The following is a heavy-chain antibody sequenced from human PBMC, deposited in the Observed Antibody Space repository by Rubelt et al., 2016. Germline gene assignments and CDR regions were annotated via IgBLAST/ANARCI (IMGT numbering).Heavy chain of an antibody. CDR1: GYTLTELS. D-gene: IGHD4-17*01. J-gene: IGHJ4*02. Sequence: QVQLVQFGAEVKKPGASVKVSCKVSGYTLTELSMHWVRQAPGKGLERMGGFDPESGETIYAQKFQGRVTMTEDTSTDTAYMELRSLRSEDTAVYYCAIRQPDYGDLDFDYWGQGTLVTVSS. V-gene: IGHV1-24*01. CDR2: FDPESGET. CDR3: AIRQPDYGDLDFDY.